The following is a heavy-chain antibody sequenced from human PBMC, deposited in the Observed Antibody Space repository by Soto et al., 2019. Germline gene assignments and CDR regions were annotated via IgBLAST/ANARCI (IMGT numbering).Heavy chain of an antibody. D-gene: IGHD2-2*01. V-gene: IGHV3-30-3*01. Sequence: QVQLVESGGGVVQPGRSLRLSCAASGFTFSSYAMHWVRQAPGKGLEWVAVISYDGSNKYYADSLKGRFTISRDNSKNTLYLQMNSLRAEDTAVYYCARAPAATVGFDYWGQGTLVTVSS. CDR3: ARAPAATVGFDY. CDR2: ISYDGSNK. J-gene: IGHJ4*02. CDR1: GFTFSSYA.